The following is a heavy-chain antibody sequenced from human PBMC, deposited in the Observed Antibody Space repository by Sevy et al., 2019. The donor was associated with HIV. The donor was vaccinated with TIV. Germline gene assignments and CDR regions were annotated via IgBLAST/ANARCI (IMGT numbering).Heavy chain of an antibody. J-gene: IGHJ3*02. Sequence: ASVKVSCKASGYTFTSYDINWVRQATGQGLEWMGWMNPNSGNTGYAQTFQGRVTMTRNTSISTAYMELSSLRSEDTAVYYCARVTTYEGAEGAFDIWGQGTMVTVSS. V-gene: IGHV1-8*01. CDR3: ARVTTYEGAEGAFDI. CDR2: MNPNSGNT. CDR1: GYTFTSYD. D-gene: IGHD3-22*01.